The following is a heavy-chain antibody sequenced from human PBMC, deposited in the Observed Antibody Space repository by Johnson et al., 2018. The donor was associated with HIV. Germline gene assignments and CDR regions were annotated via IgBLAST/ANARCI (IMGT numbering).Heavy chain of an antibody. D-gene: IGHD5-18*01. CDR3: ARVRGYSFGLDAFDI. J-gene: IGHJ3*02. CDR2: ISWNSGSI. Sequence: EVQLVESGGGLVQPGRSLRLSCAASGFTFDDYAMHWVRQAPGKGLEWVSGISWNSGSIGYADSVKGRFTISRDNAKNSLYLQMNSLRAEDTALYYWARVRGYSFGLDAFDIWGQGTMVTVSS. V-gene: IGHV3-9*01. CDR1: GFTFDDYA.